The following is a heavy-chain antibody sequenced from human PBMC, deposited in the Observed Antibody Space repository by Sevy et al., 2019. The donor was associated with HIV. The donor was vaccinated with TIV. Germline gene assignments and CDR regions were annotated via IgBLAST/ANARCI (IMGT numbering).Heavy chain of an antibody. V-gene: IGHV4-59*01. Sequence: SETLSLTCTVSGGSISSYYWSWIRQPPGKGLEWIGYIYYSGSTNYNPSLKSRVTISVDTSKNQFSLKLSSVTAADTAVYYCARLAGWELHNQYFQHWGQGTLVTVSS. D-gene: IGHD1-26*01. CDR1: GGSISSYY. CDR2: IYYSGST. CDR3: ARLAGWELHNQYFQH. J-gene: IGHJ1*01.